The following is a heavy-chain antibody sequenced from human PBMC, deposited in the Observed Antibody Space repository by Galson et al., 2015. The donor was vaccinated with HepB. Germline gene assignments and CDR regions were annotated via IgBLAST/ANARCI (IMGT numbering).Heavy chain of an antibody. CDR2: IWYEGSNK. Sequence: SLRLSCAASGFTFSRYCMHWFRQAPGKGLGWVAVIWYEGSNKYYADSVKGRFNISRDNSKNTLYLQMNTLRAEDTAVYYCARGKAVSDIVATIDPNWFDPWGQGTLVTVSS. CDR1: GFTFSRYC. D-gene: IGHD5-12*01. CDR3: ARGKAVSDIVATIDPNWFDP. J-gene: IGHJ5*02. V-gene: IGHV3-33*01.